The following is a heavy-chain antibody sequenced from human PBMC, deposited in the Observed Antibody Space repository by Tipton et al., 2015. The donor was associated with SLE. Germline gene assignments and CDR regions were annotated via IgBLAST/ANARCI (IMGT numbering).Heavy chain of an antibody. Sequence: SLRLSCTASGFTVSSHDMSWVRQAPGKGLQWVTLVYSSGITHYADSVKGRFTISRDNSKNTLYLQMNSLRAEDTAVYYCARDVVGPPVSYYGMDVWGQGTTVTVSS. CDR3: ARDVVGPPVSYYGMDV. V-gene: IGHV3-66*03. CDR2: VYSSGIT. D-gene: IGHD2-15*01. J-gene: IGHJ6*02. CDR1: GFTVSSHD.